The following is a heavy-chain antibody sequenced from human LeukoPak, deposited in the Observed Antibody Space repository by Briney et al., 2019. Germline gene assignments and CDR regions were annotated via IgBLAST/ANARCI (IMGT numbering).Heavy chain of an antibody. J-gene: IGHJ4*02. D-gene: IGHD6-6*01. CDR1: GGSFSGYY. V-gene: IGHV4-34*01. CDR3: ARVAARRGGPGGIDY. Sequence: ASETLSLTCAVYGGSFSGYYWSWIRQPPGKGLERIGEINHSGSTNYNPSLKSRVTISVDTSKNQFSLKLSSVTAADTAVYYCARVAARRGGPGGIDYWGQGTLVTVSS. CDR2: INHSGST.